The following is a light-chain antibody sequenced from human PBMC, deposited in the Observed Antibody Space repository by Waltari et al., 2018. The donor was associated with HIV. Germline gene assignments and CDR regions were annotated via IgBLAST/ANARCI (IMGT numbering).Light chain of an antibody. CDR2: GAS. CDR3: QQYNNWPVQYT. Sequence: EIVMTQSPATLSVSPGERATLSCRTSQSVSSNLVWYQQKPGQAPRLLIYGASTRATDIPARFSGSGSGTEFTLTISSLQSEDFAVYYCQQYNNWPVQYTFGQGTKLEIK. J-gene: IGKJ2*01. V-gene: IGKV3-15*01. CDR1: QSVSSN.